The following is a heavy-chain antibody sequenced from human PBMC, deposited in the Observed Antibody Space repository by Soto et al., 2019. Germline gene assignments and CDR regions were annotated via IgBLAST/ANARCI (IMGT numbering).Heavy chain of an antibody. D-gene: IGHD3-9*01. Sequence: SVKVSCKASGGTFSSYTISWVRQAPGQGLEWMGRIIPILGIANYAQKFQGRVTITADKSTSTAYMELSSLRSEDTAVYYCARDPLRYFDWLYRWGQGTLVTVSS. J-gene: IGHJ5*02. CDR2: IIPILGIA. CDR1: GGTFSSYT. V-gene: IGHV1-69*04. CDR3: ARDPLRYFDWLYR.